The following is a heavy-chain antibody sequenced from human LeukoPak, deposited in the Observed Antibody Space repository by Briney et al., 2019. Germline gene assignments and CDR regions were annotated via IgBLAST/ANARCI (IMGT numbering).Heavy chain of an antibody. CDR1: GFTFSKYW. J-gene: IGHJ4*02. Sequence: PGGSLRLSCAASGFTFSKYWMLWVRQAPGKGLESVSRINTDGTVTTYADSVKGRFTVSRDNAKNTLYLQMNSLRAEDTAVYYCARDPDLSGYSFFEYWGQGTLVTVSS. CDR2: INTDGTVT. CDR3: ARDPDLSGYSFFEY. D-gene: IGHD3-22*01. V-gene: IGHV3-74*01.